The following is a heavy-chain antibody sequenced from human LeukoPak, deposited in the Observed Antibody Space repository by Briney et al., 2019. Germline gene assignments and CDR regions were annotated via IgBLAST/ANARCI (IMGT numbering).Heavy chain of an antibody. D-gene: IGHD1-26*01. CDR1: GFTFSSYE. J-gene: IGHJ3*02. CDR3: AREGSGDRVAFDI. Sequence: PGGSLRLSCAASGFTFSSYEMNWVRQAPGKGLEWVSYISSSGSTIYYADSVKGRFTISRDNAKNSLYLQMNSLRAEDTAVYYCAREGSGDRVAFDIWGQGTMVTVSS. CDR2: ISSSGSTI. V-gene: IGHV3-48*03.